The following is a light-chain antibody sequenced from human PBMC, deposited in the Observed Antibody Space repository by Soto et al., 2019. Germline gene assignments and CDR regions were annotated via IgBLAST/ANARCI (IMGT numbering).Light chain of an antibody. J-gene: IGKJ5*01. Sequence: EIELTQSPGILSLSPGERATLSCRASQSDGRAFLAWHQQKPGQAPRLLIYAASSRATGIPDRFSGSGSGTDFTLTISRLEPEDFAVYYCQQYGSLPITFGQGTRLESK. CDR1: QSDGRAF. V-gene: IGKV3-20*01. CDR3: QQYGSLPIT. CDR2: AAS.